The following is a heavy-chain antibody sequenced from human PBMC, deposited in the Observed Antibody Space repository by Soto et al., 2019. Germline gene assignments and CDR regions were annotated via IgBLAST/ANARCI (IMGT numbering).Heavy chain of an antibody. D-gene: IGHD2-21*02. CDR2: VSSDGGNY. CDR3: AKEVGTAVTAITNWHFAL. Sequence: QVQLVESGGGVVQPGRSLRLSCAASGFTFSACGMHWVRQSPGKGLEWVAVVSSDGGNYYYADSVKGRFNISRDNSKNTIYLQMNRLRAEDTAVYYCAKEVGTAVTAITNWHFALWGRGTLVTVSS. J-gene: IGHJ2*01. V-gene: IGHV3-30*18. CDR1: GFTFSACG.